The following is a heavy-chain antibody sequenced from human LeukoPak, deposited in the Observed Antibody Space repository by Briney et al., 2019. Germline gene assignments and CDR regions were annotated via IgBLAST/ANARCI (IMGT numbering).Heavy chain of an antibody. Sequence: GGSLRLSCAASGFPFSTHSLNWVRQAPGKGLEWVSTIGNTETFYADSVTGRFTISRDNSKNTVYLHMNSLRVEDTAVYYCAKDWIQFNRVFDCFDSWGQGTLVTVSS. CDR2: IGNTET. D-gene: IGHD2-21*01. CDR1: GFPFSTHS. V-gene: IGHV3-23*01. J-gene: IGHJ4*02. CDR3: AKDWIQFNRVFDCFDS.